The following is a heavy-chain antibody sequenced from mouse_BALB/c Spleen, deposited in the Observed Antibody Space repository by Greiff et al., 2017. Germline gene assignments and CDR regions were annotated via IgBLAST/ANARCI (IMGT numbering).Heavy chain of an antibody. D-gene: IGHD2-1*01. CDR2: ISSGGSYT. CDR3: ARGWQLQPAWFAY. Sequence: EVKLVESGGGLVKPGGSLKLSCAASGFTFSSYAMSWVRQSPEKRLEWVAEISSGGSYTYYPDTVTGRFTISRDNAKNTLYLEMSSLRSEDTAMYYCARGWQLQPAWFAYWGQGTLVTVSA. J-gene: IGHJ3*01. V-gene: IGHV5-9-4*01. CDR1: GFTFSSYA.